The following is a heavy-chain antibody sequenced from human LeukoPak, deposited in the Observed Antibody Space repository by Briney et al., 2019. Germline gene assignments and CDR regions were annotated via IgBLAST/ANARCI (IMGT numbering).Heavy chain of an antibody. V-gene: IGHV3-66*01. CDR2: VYSGGLT. CDR3: VRDRWPGLGDF. J-gene: IGHJ6*02. CDR1: GFIVSENY. Sequence: GGSLRLSCAASGFIVSENYMSWVRQAPGKGLEWVSTVYSGGLTFYADPVKGRFTISRDNSKNTLYLQMSSLRAEDTAVYYCVRDRWPGLGDFWGQGTTVRLL. D-gene: IGHD6-19*01.